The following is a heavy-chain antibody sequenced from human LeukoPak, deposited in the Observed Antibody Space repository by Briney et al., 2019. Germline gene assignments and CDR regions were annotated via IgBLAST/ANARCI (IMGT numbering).Heavy chain of an antibody. Sequence: ASVKVSCKASGYTFTSYYMHWVRQAPGQGLEWMGIINPSGGSTSYAQKFQCRVTMTRDMSTSTVYMELSSLRSEDTAVYYCARDLTRGLHIVVVTAIGDIWGQGTMVTVSS. J-gene: IGHJ3*02. CDR3: ARDLTRGLHIVVVTAIGDI. CDR1: GYTFTSYY. CDR2: INPSGGST. V-gene: IGHV1-46*01. D-gene: IGHD2-21*02.